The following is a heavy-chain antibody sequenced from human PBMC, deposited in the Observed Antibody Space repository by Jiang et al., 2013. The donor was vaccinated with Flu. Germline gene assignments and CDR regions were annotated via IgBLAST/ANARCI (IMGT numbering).Heavy chain of an antibody. Sequence: GSGLVKPSQTLSLTCAVSGGSISSGGYSWSWIRQPPGKGLEWIGYIYHSGSTYYNPSLKSRVTISVDRSKNQFSLKLSSVTAADTAVYYCARSRDSSSSPFYWGQGTLVTVSS. CDR3: ARSRDSSSSPFY. V-gene: IGHV4-30-2*01. CDR2: IYHSGST. J-gene: IGHJ4*02. D-gene: IGHD6-13*01. CDR1: GGSISSGGYS.